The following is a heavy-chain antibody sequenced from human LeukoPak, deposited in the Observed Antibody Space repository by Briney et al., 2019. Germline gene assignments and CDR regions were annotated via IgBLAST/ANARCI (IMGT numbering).Heavy chain of an antibody. Sequence: ASVKVSCKASGYTFTSYGISWVRQAPGQGLEWMGWISAYNGNTNYAQKLQGRVTMTTDTSTSTAHMELRSLRSDDTAVYYCARSSTVTTWWFDPWGQGTLVTVSS. CDR2: ISAYNGNT. V-gene: IGHV1-18*01. CDR1: GYTFTSYG. D-gene: IGHD4-17*01. CDR3: ARSSTVTTWWFDP. J-gene: IGHJ5*02.